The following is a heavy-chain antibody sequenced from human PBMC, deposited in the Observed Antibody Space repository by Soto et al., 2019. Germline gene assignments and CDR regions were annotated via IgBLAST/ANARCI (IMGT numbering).Heavy chain of an antibody. CDR3: ARSNSYDIDY. V-gene: IGHV4-59*01. J-gene: IGHJ4*02. CDR1: GTSISSYY. CDR2: IHYSGTT. Sequence: SETLSLTCTVSGTSISSYYWSWIRQPPGKGLEWIANIHYSGTTNYNPSLASRVTLSVDTSKNQFSLKMTSVTAADRAMYFCARSNSYDIDYWGRGTLVTVSS. D-gene: IGHD2-8*01.